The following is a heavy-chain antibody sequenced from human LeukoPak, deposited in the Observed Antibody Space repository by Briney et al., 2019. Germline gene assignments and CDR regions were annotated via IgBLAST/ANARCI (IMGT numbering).Heavy chain of an antibody. D-gene: IGHD5-18*01. CDR3: ARIGCSYGYFDY. CDR2: IDWDDDK. J-gene: IGHJ4*02. CDR1: GFSLSTSGMC. V-gene: IGHV2-70*11. Sequence: ESGPALVKPTQTLTLTCTFSGFSLSTSGMCVSWIRQPPGKALEWLARIDWDDDKYYSTSLKTRLTISKDTSKNQVVLTMTNMDPVDTATYYCARIGCSYGYFDYWGQGTLVTVSS.